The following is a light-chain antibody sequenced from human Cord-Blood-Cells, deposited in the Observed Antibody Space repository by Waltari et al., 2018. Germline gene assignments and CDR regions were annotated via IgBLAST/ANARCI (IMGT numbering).Light chain of an antibody. Sequence: QSALTQPASVSGSPGQSITIYCTGTSSDVGGYNYVSWYQQHPGKAPKLMIYEVSNRPAGVSNRFSGSKSGNTASLTISGLQAEDEADYYCSSYTSSSIRVFGTGTKVTVL. CDR2: EVS. J-gene: IGLJ1*01. V-gene: IGLV2-14*01. CDR3: SSYTSSSIRV. CDR1: SSDVGGYNY.